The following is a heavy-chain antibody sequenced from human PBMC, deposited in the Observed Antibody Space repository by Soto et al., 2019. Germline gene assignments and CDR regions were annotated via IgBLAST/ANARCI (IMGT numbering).Heavy chain of an antibody. CDR2: IYRRGST. V-gene: IGHV4-30-2*01. CDR3: ARRWGEGRVDY. Sequence: TQYHLYAVSGDSIRSGGHSWGWLRQPPGEGVEWVVYIYRRGSTYNDPSLKGRVTKSVDKSMNQFSLKLRSVTAADTAVYYGARRWGEGRVDYWGQGTLVTVSS. CDR1: GDSIRSGGHS. D-gene: IGHD3-10*01. J-gene: IGHJ4*02.